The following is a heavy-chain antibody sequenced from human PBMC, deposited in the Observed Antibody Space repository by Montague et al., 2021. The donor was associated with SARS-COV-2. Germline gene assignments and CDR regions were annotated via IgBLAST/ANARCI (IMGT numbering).Heavy chain of an antibody. V-gene: IGHV6-1*01. CDR2: IYYRSKWYN. CDR3: TSGREGNYNVMDV. CDR1: GDSVSSNSAT. Sequence: CAISGDSVSSNSATRNWVRQSPSRAPEWLGRIYYRSKWYNDYAVSVRGRVTINPDTSKNQSSLQLNSVTPEDTAIYYCTSGREGNYNVMDVWGQGTTVTVSS. D-gene: IGHD1-1*01. J-gene: IGHJ6*02.